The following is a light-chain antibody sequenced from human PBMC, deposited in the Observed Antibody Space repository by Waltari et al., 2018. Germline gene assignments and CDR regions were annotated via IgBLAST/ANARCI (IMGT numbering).Light chain of an antibody. V-gene: IGKV1-33*01. Sequence: DIQMTQSPSSLSASVGDRVTITCPASQDISNYLNWYQQKPGKVPKFLIYDASNLETGVPSRFSGSGSGTDFTFTISSLQPEDIATYYCQQYDNLPLTFGGGTKVEIK. J-gene: IGKJ4*01. CDR1: QDISNY. CDR2: DAS. CDR3: QQYDNLPLT.